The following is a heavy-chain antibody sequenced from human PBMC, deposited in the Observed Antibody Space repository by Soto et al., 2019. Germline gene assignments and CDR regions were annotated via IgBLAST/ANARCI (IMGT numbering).Heavy chain of an antibody. Sequence: QVQLVQSGAEVKKPGASVKVSCKASGYTFTRSGISWVRQAPGQGLEWMGWISTYNGDTNYAQTFQGRVTMTTDTSTSTVHMEVRSLISDDTAVYYCAREGVAPYYYYGMDVWGQRTPVTVSS. J-gene: IGHJ6*02. V-gene: IGHV1-18*01. CDR1: GYTFTRSG. CDR3: AREGVAPYYYYGMDV. D-gene: IGHD5-12*01. CDR2: ISTYNGDT.